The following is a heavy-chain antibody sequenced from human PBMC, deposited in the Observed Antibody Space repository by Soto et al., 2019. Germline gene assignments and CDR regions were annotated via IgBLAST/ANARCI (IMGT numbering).Heavy chain of an antibody. CDR1: GGSISSSSYY. Sequence: PSETLSLTCTVSGGSISSSSYYWGWIRQPPGKGLEWIGSIYYSGSTYYNPSLKSRVTISVDTSKNQFSLKLSSVTAADTAVFYCARLVPEAPVFARHYCYYYYMDVWGKGTTVTVSS. J-gene: IGHJ6*03. D-gene: IGHD1-20*01. CDR3: ARLVPEAPVFARHYCYYYYMDV. CDR2: IYYSGST. V-gene: IGHV4-39*01.